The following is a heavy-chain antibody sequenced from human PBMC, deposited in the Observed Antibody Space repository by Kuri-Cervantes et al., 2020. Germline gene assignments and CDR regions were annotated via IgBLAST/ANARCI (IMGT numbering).Heavy chain of an antibody. CDR2: IYYSGST. J-gene: IGHJ4*02. Sequence: GSLRLSCAASGFTFSNAWMSWVRQAPGKGLEWIGSIYYSGSTYYNPSLKSRVTISVDTSKNQFSLKLSSVTAADTAVYYCARHGEWFDYWGQGTLVTVSS. D-gene: IGHD3-10*01. CDR1: GFTFSNAW. V-gene: IGHV4-38-2*01. CDR3: ARHGEWFDY.